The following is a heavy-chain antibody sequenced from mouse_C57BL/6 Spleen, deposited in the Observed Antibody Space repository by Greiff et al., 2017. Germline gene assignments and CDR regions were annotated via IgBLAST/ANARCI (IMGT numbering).Heavy chain of an antibody. V-gene: IGHV1-39*01. CDR3: ASVITTVVANDYFDY. D-gene: IGHD1-1*01. CDR2: INPNYGTT. Sequence: VQLQQSGPELVKPGASVKISCKASGYSFTDYNMHWVKQSNGKSLEWIGVINPNYGTTSYNQKFKGKATLTVDQSSSTAYMQLNSLTSEDSAVYYCASVITTVVANDYFDYWGQGTTLTVSS. CDR1: GYSFTDYN. J-gene: IGHJ2*01.